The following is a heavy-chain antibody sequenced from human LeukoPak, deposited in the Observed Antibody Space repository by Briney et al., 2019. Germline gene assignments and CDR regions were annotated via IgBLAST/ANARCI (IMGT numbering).Heavy chain of an antibody. CDR2: IYTGGST. CDR1: GFTVSSNY. V-gene: IGHV3-53*01. D-gene: IGHD6-19*01. J-gene: IGHJ4*02. CDR3: ARDSTYSSGWFEFNY. Sequence: PGGSLRLSCAASGFTVSSNYMSWVRQAPGEGLEWVSVIYTGGSTYYADSVKGRFTISRDNSKNTLYLQTNSLRVEDTAVYYCARDSTYSSGWFEFNYWGQGTLVTVSS.